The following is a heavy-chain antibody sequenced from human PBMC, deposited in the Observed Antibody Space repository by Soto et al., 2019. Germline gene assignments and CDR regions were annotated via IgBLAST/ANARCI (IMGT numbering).Heavy chain of an antibody. CDR3: ARVNSSSSEIYYYGMDV. D-gene: IGHD6-6*01. V-gene: IGHV1-69*01. CDR1: GGTFSSYA. Sequence: QVQLVQSGAEVKKPGSSVKVYCKASGGTFSSYAISWVRQAYGQGLAWMVGIIPIFGTANYAQKFQGRVPNTADESTSTAYMELSSLRSEDTAVYYCARVNSSSSEIYYYGMDVWFQGTTVSLSS. CDR2: IIPIFGTA. J-gene: IGHJ6*02.